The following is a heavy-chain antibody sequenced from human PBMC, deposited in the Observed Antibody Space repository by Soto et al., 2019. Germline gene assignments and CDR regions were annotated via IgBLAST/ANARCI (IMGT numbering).Heavy chain of an antibody. CDR2: IIPIFGTA. Sequence: QVPLVQSGAEVKKPGSSVKVSCKASGGTFSSYAISWVRQAPGQGLEWMGGIIPIFGTANYAQKFQGRVTITADESTSTAYMELSSLRSEDTAVYYCATAYDYRPDYYYYYGMDVWGQGTTVTVSS. CDR1: GGTFSSYA. D-gene: IGHD4-4*01. J-gene: IGHJ6*02. CDR3: ATAYDYRPDYYYYYGMDV. V-gene: IGHV1-69*01.